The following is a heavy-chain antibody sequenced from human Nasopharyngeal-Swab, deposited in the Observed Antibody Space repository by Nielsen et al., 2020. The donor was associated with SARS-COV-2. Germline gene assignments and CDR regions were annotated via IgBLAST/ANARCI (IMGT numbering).Heavy chain of an antibody. J-gene: IGHJ4*02. D-gene: IGHD4-17*01. CDR3: AKDVHGDYGGIDY. Sequence: GGSLRLSCAASGFTFSSSGMDWVRQAPGKGLEWVAVISYDGSNEYYGDSVKGRSTISRDNSKNTLYLQMNSLRVDDTAVYYCAKDVHGDYGGIDYWGQGILVTVSS. CDR2: ISYDGSNE. CDR1: GFTFSSSG. V-gene: IGHV3-30*18.